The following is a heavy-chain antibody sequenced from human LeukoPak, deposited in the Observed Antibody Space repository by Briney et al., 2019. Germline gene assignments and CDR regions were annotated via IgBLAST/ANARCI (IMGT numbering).Heavy chain of an antibody. J-gene: IGHJ4*02. CDR2: INPSGGST. CDR1: GYTFTSYY. V-gene: IGHV1-46*01. CDR3: ARVRFEKDYDDNSGPLYYFDY. D-gene: IGHD3-22*01. Sequence: ASVKVSCKGSGYTFTSYYMHWVRQAPGQGLEWMGIINPSGGSTSYAQKFQGRVTMTRDTSTSTVYMELSSLRSEDTAVYYCARVRFEKDYDDNSGPLYYFDYWGQGTLVTVSS.